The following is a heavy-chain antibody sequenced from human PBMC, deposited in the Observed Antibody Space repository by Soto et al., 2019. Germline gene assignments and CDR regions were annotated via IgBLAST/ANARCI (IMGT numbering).Heavy chain of an antibody. CDR1: GFSVTTTY. CDR3: AGDYASGGYDY. V-gene: IGHV3-53*01. D-gene: IGHD5-12*01. J-gene: IGHJ4*02. CDR2: ITNSGNT. Sequence: VGSLTPSCAPSGFSVTTTYMSWVRQARGKGLEWVSTITNSGNTHYADSMTGRFSVTRDNSKNTLYLQMNGLRADDTAIYFCAGDYASGGYDYRGQGTQVTVSS.